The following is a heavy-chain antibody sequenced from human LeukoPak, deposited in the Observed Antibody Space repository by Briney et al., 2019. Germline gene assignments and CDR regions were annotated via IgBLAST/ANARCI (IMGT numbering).Heavy chain of an antibody. CDR3: ARDGYYGSGRPFDY. D-gene: IGHD3-10*01. Sequence: GGSLRLSCAASGFNFNDSGMHWVRQAPGKGLEWVAVIWYDGSEKYYADSVKGRLTISRDNSKNTLYLQMDSLRDDDTAVYYCARDGYYGSGRPFDYWGQGALVSVSS. CDR1: GFNFNDSG. J-gene: IGHJ4*02. V-gene: IGHV3-33*01. CDR2: IWYDGSEK.